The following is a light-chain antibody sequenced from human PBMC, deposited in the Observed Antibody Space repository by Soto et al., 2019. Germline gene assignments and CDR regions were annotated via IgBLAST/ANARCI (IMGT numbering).Light chain of an antibody. CDR2: GAS. V-gene: IGKV3-20*01. CDR1: QSVSSSY. J-gene: IGKJ3*01. Sequence: EIVLTQSPGTLSLSPEERATLSCRASQSVSSSYLAWYQQKPGQAPRLLIYGASSRATGIPGRFSGSGSGTDFTLTISRLEPEDFAVYYCQQYGRSPFTVGPGTKVDIK. CDR3: QQYGRSPFT.